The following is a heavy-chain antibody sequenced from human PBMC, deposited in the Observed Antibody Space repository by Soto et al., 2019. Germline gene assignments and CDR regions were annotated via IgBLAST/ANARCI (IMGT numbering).Heavy chain of an antibody. CDR1: GGSISSGGYS. CDR2: IYHSGST. Sequence: SETLSLTCAVSGGSISSGGYSWSWIRQPPGKGLEWIGYIYHSGSTYYNPPLKSRVTISVDRSKNQFSLKLSSVTAADTAVYYCARAIGTAMVFDYWGQGTLVTVSS. D-gene: IGHD5-18*01. CDR3: ARAIGTAMVFDY. V-gene: IGHV4-30-2*01. J-gene: IGHJ4*02.